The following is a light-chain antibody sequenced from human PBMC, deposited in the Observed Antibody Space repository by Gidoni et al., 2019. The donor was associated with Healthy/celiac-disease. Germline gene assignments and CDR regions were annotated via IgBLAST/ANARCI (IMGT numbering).Light chain of an antibody. V-gene: IGKV3-11*01. J-gene: IGKJ5*01. CDR2: DAS. Sequence: EIVLTQSPATLSLSPGERATLSCRASQSVSSDLAWYQQKPGQAPRLLIYDASNRATGIPARFSGSVSGTDFTLTISSLEPEDFAVYYCQQRSNWPPAPTFGQGTRLEIK. CDR1: QSVSSD. CDR3: QQRSNWPPAPT.